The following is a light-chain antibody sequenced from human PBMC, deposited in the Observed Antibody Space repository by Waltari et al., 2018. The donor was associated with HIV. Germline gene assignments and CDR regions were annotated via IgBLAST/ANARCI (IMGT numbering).Light chain of an antibody. Sequence: QSALTQTASLSGSPGQPITIPSTGTSIDVGPYNNVPWDQQHPAKAPRLMIYDVNNRPSGVSNRFSGSKSGNTASLTISGLQAEDEADYYCGSYAGIYTHWVFGGGTKLTVL. CDR3: GSYAGIYTHWV. J-gene: IGLJ3*02. CDR2: DVN. V-gene: IGLV2-14*03. CDR1: SIDVGPYNN.